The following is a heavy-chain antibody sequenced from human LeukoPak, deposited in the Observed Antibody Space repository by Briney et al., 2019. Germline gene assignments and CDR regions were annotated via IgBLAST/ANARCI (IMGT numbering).Heavy chain of an antibody. CDR1: GFTLSSYE. J-gene: IGHJ4*02. CDR3: ARDGGDCSSTSCYRVPFDY. Sequence: PGGSLRLSCAASGFTLSSYEMNWVRQAPGKGLEWVSYISGSGRTIYYADSVKGRFTVSRDNAKNSLYLQMNSLRAEDTAVYYCARDGGDCSSTSCYRVPFDYWGQGTLVTVSS. D-gene: IGHD2-2*01. CDR2: ISGSGRTI. V-gene: IGHV3-48*03.